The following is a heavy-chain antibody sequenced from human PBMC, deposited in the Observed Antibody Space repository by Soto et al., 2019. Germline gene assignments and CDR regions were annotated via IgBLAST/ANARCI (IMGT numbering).Heavy chain of an antibody. V-gene: IGHV1-3*01. CDR1: GYTFTSYA. Sequence: QVQLVQSGAEVKKPGASVKVSCKASGYTFTSYAMHWVRQAPGQRLEWMGWINAGNGNTKYSQKFQGRVTITRDTSASTGYMELSSLRSEDTAVYYCARDQSITRCPDYWGQGTLVTVSS. CDR3: ARDQSITRCPDY. D-gene: IGHD2-2*01. CDR2: INAGNGNT. J-gene: IGHJ4*02.